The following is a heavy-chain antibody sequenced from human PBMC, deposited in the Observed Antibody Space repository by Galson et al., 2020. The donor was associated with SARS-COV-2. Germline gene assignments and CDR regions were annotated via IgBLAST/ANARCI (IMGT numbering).Heavy chain of an antibody. J-gene: IGHJ4*02. V-gene: IGHV3-73*01. CDR3: VCGVITKSHY. CDR1: GFTLSGSA. Sequence: GGSLRLSCEASGFTLSGSAVHWVRQTSEKGLEWIGRIRSRAKSYATAYIVSVKDRFSISREDSKNMAYLQMNSLKVEDTAVYYCVCGVITKSHYWGQGTLVTVSS. D-gene: IGHD3-3*01. CDR2: IRSRAKSYAT.